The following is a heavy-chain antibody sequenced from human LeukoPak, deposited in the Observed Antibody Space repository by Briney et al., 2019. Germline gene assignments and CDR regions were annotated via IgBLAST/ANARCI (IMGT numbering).Heavy chain of an antibody. Sequence: SETLSLTCSVSGGSISSYHWSWLRQPPGKGLEWIGNIYYSGSTNYNPSLKSPVTIAVDTSKNQFSLKLTSVTAADTAVYYCATLGFCSSGSCYDYYAMGVWGQGTTVTVSS. CDR2: IYYSGST. J-gene: IGHJ6*02. D-gene: IGHD2-15*01. CDR1: GGSISSYH. CDR3: ATLGFCSSGSCYDYYAMGV. V-gene: IGHV4-59*12.